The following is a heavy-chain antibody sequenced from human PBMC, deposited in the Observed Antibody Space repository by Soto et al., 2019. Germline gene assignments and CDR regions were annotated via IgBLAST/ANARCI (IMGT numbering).Heavy chain of an antibody. V-gene: IGHV4-59*12. Sequence: SETLSLTCTGSGDYMSSYYWSWIRQPPGKGLEWIGYIYYTGSPDYNPSLKTRVTISADTSKNQFSLNLSSVTAADTAVYYCARGFDSGKFYAFESWGQGTQVTVSS. J-gene: IGHJ4*02. CDR2: IYYTGSP. D-gene: IGHD1-26*01. CDR1: GDYMSSYY. CDR3: ARGFDSGKFYAFES.